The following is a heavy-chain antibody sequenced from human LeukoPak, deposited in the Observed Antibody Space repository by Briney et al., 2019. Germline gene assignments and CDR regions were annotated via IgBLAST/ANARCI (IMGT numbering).Heavy chain of an antibody. CDR2: ISSSSSYI. CDR1: GFTFSSYS. V-gene: IGHV3-21*01. J-gene: IGHJ6*02. D-gene: IGHD2-2*01. Sequence: GGSLRLSCAASGFTFSSYSMSWVRQAPGKGLEWVSSISSSSSYIYYADSVKGRFTIYRDNAKNSLYLQMNSMRAEGTAVYYCARVGNVVVGAVCCYYYGMDDWGQGTTVTVSS. CDR3: ARVGNVVVGAVCCYYYGMDD.